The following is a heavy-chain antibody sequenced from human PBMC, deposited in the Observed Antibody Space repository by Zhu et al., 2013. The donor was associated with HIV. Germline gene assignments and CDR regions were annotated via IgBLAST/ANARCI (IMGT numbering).Heavy chain of an antibody. Sequence: QVQLVQSGAEVKKLGASVKVSCKASGYTFTSYDINWVRQATGQGLEWMGWMNPNSGYTGYAQKFQGRVTMTRDTSISTAYMELTSLRSDDTAVYYCARVHGLIDNWGQGTLVTVSS. CDR2: MNPNSGYT. CDR3: ARVHGLIDN. CDR1: GYTFTSYD. J-gene: IGHJ4*02. D-gene: IGHD3-16*01. V-gene: IGHV1-8*01.